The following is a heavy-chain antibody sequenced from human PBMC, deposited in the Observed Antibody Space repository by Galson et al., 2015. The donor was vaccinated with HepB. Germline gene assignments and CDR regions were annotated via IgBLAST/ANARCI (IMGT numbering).Heavy chain of an antibody. J-gene: IGHJ4*02. D-gene: IGHD3-10*01. CDR1: GFTFDDYA. CDR3: AKDIRFGELLS. CDR2: ISWNSGSI. Sequence: SLRLSCAASGFTFDDYAMHWVRQAPGKGLEWVSGISWNSGSIGYADSVKGRFTISRDNAKNSLYLQMNSLRAEDTALYYCAKDIRFGELLSRGQGTLVTVSS. V-gene: IGHV3-9*01.